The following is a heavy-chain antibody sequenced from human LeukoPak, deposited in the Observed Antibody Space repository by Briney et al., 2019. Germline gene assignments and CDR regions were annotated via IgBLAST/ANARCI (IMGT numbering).Heavy chain of an antibody. Sequence: GGSLRLSCAASGFTFSSYSMNWVRQAPGKGLEWVSYISSSSSTIYYADSVKGRFTISRDNAKNSLYLQMNSLRAEDTAVYYCARDNLWGTLGAWGQGTLVTVSS. CDR1: GFTFSSYS. CDR2: ISSSSSTI. J-gene: IGHJ5*02. V-gene: IGHV3-48*01. CDR3: ARDNLWGTLGA. D-gene: IGHD2/OR15-2a*01.